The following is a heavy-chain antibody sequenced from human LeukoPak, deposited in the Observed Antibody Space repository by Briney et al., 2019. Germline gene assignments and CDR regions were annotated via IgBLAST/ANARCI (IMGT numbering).Heavy chain of an antibody. CDR3: ARQGLRQYYFDY. CDR1: GYTFTSYG. D-gene: IGHD6-25*01. J-gene: IGHJ4*02. Sequence: ASVKVSCKASGYTFTSYGISWVRQAPGQGLEWMGWISAYNGNTNYAQKLQGRVTMTTDTSTSTVYMELRSLRSDDTAVYYCARQGLRQYYFDYWGQGTLVTVSS. V-gene: IGHV1-18*01. CDR2: ISAYNGNT.